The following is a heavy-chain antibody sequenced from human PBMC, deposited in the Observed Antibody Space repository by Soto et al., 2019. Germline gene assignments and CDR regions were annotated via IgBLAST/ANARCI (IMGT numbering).Heavy chain of an antibody. V-gene: IGHV3-7*04. J-gene: IGHJ4*02. CDR1: GFTFNKYW. CDR3: VRARVDY. CDR2: IKEDGSEK. Sequence: ESGGGLVQPGGSLRLSCAPSGFTFNKYWMTWVRQAPGKGLEWVATIKEDGSEKYYGDSVRGRFTISRDNAENSLYLQMNGLRAEDTALYYCVRARVDYWGQGSLVTVSS.